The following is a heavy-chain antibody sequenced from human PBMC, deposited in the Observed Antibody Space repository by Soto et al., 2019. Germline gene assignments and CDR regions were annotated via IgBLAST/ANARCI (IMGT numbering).Heavy chain of an antibody. CDR1: GYTFTDYF. Sequence: GASVKVSCKASGYTFTDYFIHWVRQAPGQGFEWMGWINPKSRGTTYAQKFQGRVTMTRDTSNSTAYMELRGLRSDDTAIYYCARVTLKEGNWFDPWGKGTLVTVSS. CDR3: ARVTLKEGNWFDP. J-gene: IGHJ5*02. CDR2: INPKSRGT. V-gene: IGHV1-2*02.